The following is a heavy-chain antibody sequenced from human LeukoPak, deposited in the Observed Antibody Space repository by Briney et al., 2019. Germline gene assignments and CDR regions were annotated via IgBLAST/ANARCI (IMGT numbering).Heavy chain of an antibody. Sequence: SETLSLTCTVSGGSITSYYWSSIRRPARPEVQWIGRIYTSGRPNNNRSPKSRVTMSVDTSKNQFSLTLSSVTAEDTAVYYCARDPGTVTNWFDDWGQGTLVTVSS. CDR2: IYTSGRP. D-gene: IGHD4-17*01. V-gene: IGHV4-4*07. CDR1: GGSITSYY. J-gene: IGHJ4*01. CDR3: ARDPGTVTNWFDD.